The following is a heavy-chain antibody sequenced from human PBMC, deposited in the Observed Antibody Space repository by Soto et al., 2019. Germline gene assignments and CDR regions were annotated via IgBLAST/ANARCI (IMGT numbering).Heavy chain of an antibody. CDR1: GGSISSYY. CDR3: ARVRSGSYSGDFDY. J-gene: IGHJ4*02. V-gene: IGHV4-59*01. D-gene: IGHD1-26*01. Sequence: LETLSLTCTVSGGSISSYYWSWIRQPPGKGLEWIGYIYYSGSTNYNPSLKSRVTISVDTSKNQFSLKLSSVTAADTAVYYCARVRSGSYSGDFDYWGQGTLVTVSS. CDR2: IYYSGST.